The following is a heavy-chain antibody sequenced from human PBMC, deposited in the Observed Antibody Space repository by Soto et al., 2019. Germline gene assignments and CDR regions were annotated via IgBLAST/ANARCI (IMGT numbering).Heavy chain of an antibody. D-gene: IGHD6-13*01. CDR3: ARERIIAAAGTGWFDP. J-gene: IGHJ5*02. CDR1: GGTFSSYA. Sequence: SSVKVSCKASGGTFSSYAISWVRQAPGQGLEWMGGIIPIFGTANYAQKFQGRVTITADESTSTAYMELSSLRSEDTAVYYCARERIIAAAGTGWFDPWGQGTLVTVSS. CDR2: IIPIFGTA. V-gene: IGHV1-69*13.